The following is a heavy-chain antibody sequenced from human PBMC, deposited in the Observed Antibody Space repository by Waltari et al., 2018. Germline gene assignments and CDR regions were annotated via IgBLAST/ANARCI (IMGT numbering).Heavy chain of an antibody. Sequence: EVQLVESGGGLVEPGESLRLSCAASGFTFSNAYMTWVRQAPGKGLEWVGRVKSYTDGGTTEYAAPVKGRFIISRDDSKNTLYLQMNSLKTEDTAVYYCTTKLYSWGQGTRVTVSS. V-gene: IGHV3-15*05. CDR3: TTKLYS. CDR2: VKSYTDGGTT. J-gene: IGHJ5*02. CDR1: GFTFSNAY. D-gene: IGHD2-15*01.